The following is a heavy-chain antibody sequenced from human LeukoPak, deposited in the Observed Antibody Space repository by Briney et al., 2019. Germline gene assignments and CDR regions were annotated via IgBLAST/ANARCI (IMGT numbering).Heavy chain of an antibody. CDR1: GYTFTDFY. D-gene: IGHD3-22*01. Sequence: ASVKVSCKASGYTFTDFYIHWVRQAPGQGLEWMGWINPNSGGTNYAQKFQGRVTMTRDTSISTAYMELSRLRSDDTAVYYCARDRTDYYDSRGYYSGGTYFDYWGQGTLVTVSS. CDR3: ARDRTDYYDSRGYYSGGTYFDY. J-gene: IGHJ4*02. V-gene: IGHV1-2*02. CDR2: INPNSGGT.